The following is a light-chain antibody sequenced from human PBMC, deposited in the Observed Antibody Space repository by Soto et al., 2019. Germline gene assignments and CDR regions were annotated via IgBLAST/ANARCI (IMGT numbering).Light chain of an antibody. CDR3: HQYNSWPWT. CDR2: GAS. Sequence: DIVLTQSPATLSLSPGERATLSCRASQSVSNNLAWDQKKPGQPPRLLIYGASTEATNIPTRFSGSGSGTDFTLTISSLQSEDFAVYYCHQYNSWPWTFGQGTKVEIK. CDR1: QSVSNN. J-gene: IGKJ1*01. V-gene: IGKV3-15*01.